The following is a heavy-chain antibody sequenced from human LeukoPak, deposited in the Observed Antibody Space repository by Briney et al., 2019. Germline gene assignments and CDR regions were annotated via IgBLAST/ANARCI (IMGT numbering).Heavy chain of an antibody. CDR1: GGSISSYY. CDR2: IYTSGST. D-gene: IGHD2-2*03. V-gene: IGHV4-4*07. CDR3: ARMDMGPTPLGPSPANWLDP. Sequence: SETLSLTCTVSGGSISSYYWSWIRQPAGKGLEWIGLIYTSGSTNYNPSLKSRVTMSVDTSKNQFSLKLSSVTAADTAVYYCARMDMGPTPLGPSPANWLDPWGQGTLVSVSS. J-gene: IGHJ5*02.